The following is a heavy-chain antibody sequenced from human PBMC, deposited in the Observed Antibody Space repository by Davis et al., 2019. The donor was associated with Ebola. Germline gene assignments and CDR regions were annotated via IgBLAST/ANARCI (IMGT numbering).Heavy chain of an antibody. J-gene: IGHJ4*02. Sequence: MPSETLSLTCTVSGGSISNSSYYWGWIRQPPGKGLEWIGSIYYSGSTNYNPSLKSRVTISVDTSKNQFSLKLSSVTAADTAVYYCARGSGSYSHYWGQGTLVTVSS. V-gene: IGHV4-39*07. CDR2: IYYSGST. CDR1: GGSISNSSYY. CDR3: ARGSGSYSHY. D-gene: IGHD1-26*01.